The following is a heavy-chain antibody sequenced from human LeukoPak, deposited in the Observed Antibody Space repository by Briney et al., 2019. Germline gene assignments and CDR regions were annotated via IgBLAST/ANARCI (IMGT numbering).Heavy chain of an antibody. CDR2: ISYDGSNK. CDR1: GFTFSSYA. J-gene: IGHJ4*02. D-gene: IGHD3-10*01. CDR3: ARDDYYGSGSCYNGVTDTRSYFDY. Sequence: GRSLRLSCAASGFTFSSYAMHWVRQASCKGLEWVAVISYDGSNKYYADSVKGRFTISRDNSKNTLYLQMNSLRAEDTAVYYCARDDYYGSGSCYNGVTDTRSYFDYWGQGTLVTVSS. V-gene: IGHV3-30*04.